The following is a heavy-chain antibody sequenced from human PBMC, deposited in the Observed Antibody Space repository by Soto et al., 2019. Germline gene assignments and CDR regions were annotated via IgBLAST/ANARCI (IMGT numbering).Heavy chain of an antibody. CDR2: ISAYNGNT. V-gene: IGHV1-18*01. CDR1: GYTFTSYG. CDR3: ARDHDYDFWSGYYPPPPKGMDV. Sequence: ASVKVSCKASGYTFTSYGISWVRQAPGQGLEWMGWISAYNGNTNYAQKLQGRVTMTTDTSTSTAYMELRSLRSDDTAVYYCARDHDYDFWSGYYPPPPKGMDVWGQGTTVTV. J-gene: IGHJ6*02. D-gene: IGHD3-3*01.